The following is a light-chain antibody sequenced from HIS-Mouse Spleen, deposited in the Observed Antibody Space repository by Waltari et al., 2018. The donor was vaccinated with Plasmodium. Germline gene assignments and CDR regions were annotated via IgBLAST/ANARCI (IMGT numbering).Light chain of an antibody. J-gene: IGKJ3*01. CDR1: KSVSST. V-gene: IGKV3-15*01. CDR3: QQYNNWSFT. Sequence: EIVMTQSPATLSVSPGERATLSCRASKSVSSTLAWYQQRPGQAPRLLIYGASARATGIPARFSGSGSGTEFTLTISSLQSEDCAVYYCQQYNNWSFTFGPGTKVDIK. CDR2: GAS.